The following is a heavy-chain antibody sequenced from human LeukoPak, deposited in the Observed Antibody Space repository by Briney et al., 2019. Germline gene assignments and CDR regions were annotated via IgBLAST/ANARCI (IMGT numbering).Heavy chain of an antibody. V-gene: IGHV3-7*01. CDR2: IKQNASAK. D-gene: IGHD3-22*01. Sequence: GGSLRLSCAASGFTFSTYCMTWVRQAPGKVLEWVANIKQNASAKYYVDSLRVRFSISRDNVKNSLFLQMNSLSAEDTAVYYCARCPYGSTGYYSVPSHLDFWGQGTLVTVSS. CDR1: GFTFSTYC. CDR3: ARCPYGSTGYYSVPSHLDF. J-gene: IGHJ4*02.